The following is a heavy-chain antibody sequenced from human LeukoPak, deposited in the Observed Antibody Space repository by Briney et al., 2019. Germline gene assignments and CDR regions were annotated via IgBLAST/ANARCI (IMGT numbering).Heavy chain of an antibody. V-gene: IGHV1-2*04. CDR3: ATELARSRAFDI. Sequence: ASVRVSCKASGYTFTGYYIHWVRQAPRQGLEWMGWINPNSGGTNYAQKFQGWVTMTRDTSISTAYMELSRLRSDDTAVYYCATELARSRAFDIWGQGTMVTVSS. D-gene: IGHD3-3*02. CDR1: GYTFTGYY. CDR2: INPNSGGT. J-gene: IGHJ3*02.